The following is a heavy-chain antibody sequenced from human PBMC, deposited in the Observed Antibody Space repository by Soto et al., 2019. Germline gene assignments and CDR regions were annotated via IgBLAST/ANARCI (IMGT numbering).Heavy chain of an antibody. Sequence: QVQLQESGPGLVKPSQTLSLACTVSGGSITSDDYYWTWIRQPPGKGLEWIGYIFYNGNTYSHPSIKRRVLISIDTSKNQFSIKLTSVTPADTAMYYCASLRGSGPNFFFDYWGQGTLVNVSS. CDR2: IFYNGNT. J-gene: IGHJ4*02. V-gene: IGHV4-31*03. CDR3: ASLRGSGPNFFFDY. D-gene: IGHD3-10*01. CDR1: GGSITSDDYY.